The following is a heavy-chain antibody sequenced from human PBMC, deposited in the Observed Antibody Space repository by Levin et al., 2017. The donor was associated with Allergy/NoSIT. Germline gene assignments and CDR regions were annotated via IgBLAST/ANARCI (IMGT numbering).Heavy chain of an antibody. J-gene: IGHJ4*01. CDR3: SRSLETAMAPYYSAY. D-gene: IGHD5-18*01. V-gene: IGHV4-39*07. CDR2: MHYSGSA. Sequence: PSETLSLTCNVSGGTISSTSHFWGWVRQPPGKGLQWIGSMHYSGSAYYTPSLKSRVTISMDTSKNQFSLRLTSVTAADTAIYYCSRSLETAMAPYYSAYWGHGTLVTVSS. CDR1: GGTISSTSHF.